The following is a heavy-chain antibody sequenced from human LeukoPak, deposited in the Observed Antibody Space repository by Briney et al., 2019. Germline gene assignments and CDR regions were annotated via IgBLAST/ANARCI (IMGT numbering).Heavy chain of an antibody. CDR2: IAWNSGNT. Sequence: PGRSLRLPCAASGFTFDNYAMHWVRQAPGKGLEWVSGIAWNSGNTGFADSVKGRFTISRDNAENSPSLQMNSLTPEDTAFYFCAKDMNSYGSGSSYNPWGPFDSWGQGTLVTVSS. CDR3: AKDMNSYGSGSSYNPWGPFDS. CDR1: GFTFDNYA. V-gene: IGHV3-9*01. J-gene: IGHJ4*02. D-gene: IGHD3-10*01.